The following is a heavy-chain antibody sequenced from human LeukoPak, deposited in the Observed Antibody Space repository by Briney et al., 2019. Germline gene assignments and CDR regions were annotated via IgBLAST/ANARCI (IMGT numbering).Heavy chain of an antibody. D-gene: IGHD4-17*01. Sequence: SETLSLTCAVYGGSFSGYYWSWNRQPPGTGLEWIGEINHSGSTNYNPSLKSRVTISVDTSKNQFSLKLSSVTAADTAVYYCAREEYGDYDYYYMDVWGKGTTVTVSS. V-gene: IGHV4-34*01. CDR3: AREEYGDYDYYYMDV. CDR2: INHSGST. CDR1: GGSFSGYY. J-gene: IGHJ6*03.